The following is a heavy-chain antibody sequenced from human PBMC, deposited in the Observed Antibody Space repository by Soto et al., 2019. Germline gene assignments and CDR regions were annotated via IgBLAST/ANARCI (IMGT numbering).Heavy chain of an antibody. CDR2: ISSSSSYI. Sequence: GGSLRLSCAASGFTFSSYSMNWVRQAPGKGLEWVSSISSSSSYIYYADSVKGRFTISRDNAKKSLYLQIDSLRAEDTAVYYCARGREMATIGPWGQGTLVTVSS. CDR3: ARGREMATIGP. D-gene: IGHD5-12*01. J-gene: IGHJ5*02. CDR1: GFTFSSYS. V-gene: IGHV3-21*01.